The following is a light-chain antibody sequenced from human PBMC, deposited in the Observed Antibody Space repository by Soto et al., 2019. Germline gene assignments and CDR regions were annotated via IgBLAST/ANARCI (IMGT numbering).Light chain of an antibody. Sequence: DIQMTQSPSSVSASVGDRVTITCRASQGISSWLARYQQKPGKAPKLLIYAASSLQSGVPSRFSGSGSGTDFTLTISSLQPEDFATYYCQQANSFSFTFGPGTKVDIK. CDR1: QGISSW. CDR2: AAS. CDR3: QQANSFSFT. V-gene: IGKV1-12*01. J-gene: IGKJ3*01.